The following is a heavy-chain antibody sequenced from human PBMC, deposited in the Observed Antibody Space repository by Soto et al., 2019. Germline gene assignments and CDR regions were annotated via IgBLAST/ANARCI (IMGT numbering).Heavy chain of an antibody. CDR1: GGTFSSYA. Sequence: SVKVSCKASGGTFSSYAISWVRQAPGQGLEWMGGIIPIFGTANYAQKFQGRVTITADESTSTAYMELSSLRSEDTAVYYCARDGGAEGDWFDPWGQGTLVTVYS. CDR2: IIPIFGTA. J-gene: IGHJ5*02. CDR3: ARDGGAEGDWFDP. V-gene: IGHV1-69*13. D-gene: IGHD1-26*01.